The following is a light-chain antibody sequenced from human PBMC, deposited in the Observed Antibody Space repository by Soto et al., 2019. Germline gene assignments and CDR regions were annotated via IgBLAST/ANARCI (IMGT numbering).Light chain of an antibody. Sequence: DIQMTQYPSTLSASVGDRVIITCRASQSISSWLAWYQQKPGKAPKLLISKASNLESGVPSRFSGSGSGTEFTLTVSSLQPDDFATYYCKQYYSYCTCGQGTKVDIK. CDR1: QSISSW. V-gene: IGKV1-5*03. J-gene: IGKJ1*01. CDR3: KQYYSYCT. CDR2: KAS.